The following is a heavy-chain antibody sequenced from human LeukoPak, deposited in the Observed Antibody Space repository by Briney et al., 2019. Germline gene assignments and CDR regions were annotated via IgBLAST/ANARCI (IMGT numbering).Heavy chain of an antibody. CDR3: ARARLAVAGTPFDY. J-gene: IGHJ4*02. Sequence: GTSVKVSCKASGFTFTSSAMQWVRQARGQRLEWIGWIVVGSGNTNYAQKFQERVTITRDMSTSTAYMELNSLRAEDTAVYYCARARLAVAGTPFDYWGQGTLVTVSS. CDR1: GFTFTSSA. D-gene: IGHD6-19*01. CDR2: IVVGSGNT. V-gene: IGHV1-58*02.